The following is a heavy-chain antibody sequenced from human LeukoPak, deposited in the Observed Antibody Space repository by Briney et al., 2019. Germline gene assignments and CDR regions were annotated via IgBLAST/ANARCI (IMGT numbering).Heavy chain of an antibody. D-gene: IGHD3-9*01. CDR2: ISYDGSNK. J-gene: IGHJ5*02. CDR3: AYYDILTGVNWFDP. V-gene: IGHV3-30-3*01. CDR1: GFTFSSYA. Sequence: GGSLRLSCAASGFTFSSYAMHWVRQAPGKGLEWVAVISYDGSNKYYADSVKGRFTISRDSSKNTLYLQMNSLRAEDTAVYYCAYYDILTGVNWFDPWGQGTLVTVSS.